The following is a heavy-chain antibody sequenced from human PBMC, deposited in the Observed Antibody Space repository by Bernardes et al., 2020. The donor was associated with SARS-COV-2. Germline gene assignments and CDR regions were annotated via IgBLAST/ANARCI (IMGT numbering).Heavy chain of an antibody. CDR2: IYSGDAT. J-gene: IGHJ4*02. V-gene: IGHV4-59*08. CDR3: ARHYTESYGSHGNNHHFDD. CDR1: GGSIRNYF. Sequence: SETLSLTCTVSGGSIRNYFWSWIRQSPGKGLEWIAYIYSGDATNYNPSLKGRVTISVDMSRNRFSLNLASVTAADTAVYYCARHYTESYGSHGNNHHFDDWGPGTLVTVSS. D-gene: IGHD6-19*01.